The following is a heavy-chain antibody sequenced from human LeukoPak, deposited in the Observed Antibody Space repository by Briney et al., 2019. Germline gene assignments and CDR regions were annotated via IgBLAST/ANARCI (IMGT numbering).Heavy chain of an antibody. J-gene: IGHJ4*02. CDR3: ARGTTVTTRGYFDY. V-gene: IGHV4-34*01. CDR2: INHSGGT. Sequence: PSETLSLTCAVYGESFSGYYWSWIRQPPGKGLEWIGEINHSGGTNYNPSLKSRVTISVDTSKNQFSLKLSSVTAADTAVYYCARGTTVTTRGYFDYWGQGTLVTVSS. D-gene: IGHD4-17*01. CDR1: GESFSGYY.